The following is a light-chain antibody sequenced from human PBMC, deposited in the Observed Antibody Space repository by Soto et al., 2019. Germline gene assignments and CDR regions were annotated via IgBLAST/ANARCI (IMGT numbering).Light chain of an antibody. V-gene: IGKV3-20*01. CDR2: RAV. CDR3: QQYNNWPLT. J-gene: IGKJ4*01. Sequence: EIVLTQSPGTLSLSPGERATLSCRASQSVRNDHVAWYQQKTGQAPRLLISRAVTRAIGIPDRFSGSGSGTGFTLTISSLEPEDFAVYSCQQYNNWPLTFGGGTKVDIK. CDR1: QSVRNDH.